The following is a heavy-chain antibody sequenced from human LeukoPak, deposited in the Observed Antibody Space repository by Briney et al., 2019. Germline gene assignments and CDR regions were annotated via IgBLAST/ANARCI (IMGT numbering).Heavy chain of an antibody. CDR1: GYTFTSYD. J-gene: IGHJ4*02. CDR3: ASDVDTAMGRDY. D-gene: IGHD5-18*01. CDR2: MNPNSGNT. Sequence: ASVKVSCKASGYTFTSYDINWVRQATGQGLEWMGWMNPNSGNTGYAQKFQGRVTMTRNTSISTAYMELSSLRSEDTAVYYCASDVDTAMGRDYWGQGTLMTVSS. V-gene: IGHV1-8*01.